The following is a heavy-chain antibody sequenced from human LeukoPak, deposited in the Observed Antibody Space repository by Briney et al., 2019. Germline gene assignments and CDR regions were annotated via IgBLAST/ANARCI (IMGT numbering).Heavy chain of an antibody. CDR3: ARDVSYYYDNSGSPY. D-gene: IGHD3-22*01. Sequence: ASVKVSCKASGYTFTSYGISWVRQAPGQGLEWMGRIIPILNSANYAQKFQDRVTITADKSTTTTYMELTSLTSEDTAVYYCARDVSYYYDNSGSPYWGQGTLVTVSS. CDR2: IIPILNSA. V-gene: IGHV1-69*04. CDR1: GYTFTSYG. J-gene: IGHJ4*02.